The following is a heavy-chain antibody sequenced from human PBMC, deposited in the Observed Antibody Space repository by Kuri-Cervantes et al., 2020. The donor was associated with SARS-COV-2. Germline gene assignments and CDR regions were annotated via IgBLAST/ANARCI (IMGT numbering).Heavy chain of an antibody. CDR3: ARPLGYCTGGSCWFDY. Sequence: ASVKVSCKASGGTFTGYYMHWVRQAPGQGLEWMGWINPNSGGTNYAQKFQGRVTMTRDTSSRTAYMELSRLKSDDTAVYYCARPLGYCTGGSCWFDYWGQGTLVTVFS. V-gene: IGHV1-2*02. CDR1: GGTFTGYY. J-gene: IGHJ4*02. D-gene: IGHD2-15*01. CDR2: INPNSGGT.